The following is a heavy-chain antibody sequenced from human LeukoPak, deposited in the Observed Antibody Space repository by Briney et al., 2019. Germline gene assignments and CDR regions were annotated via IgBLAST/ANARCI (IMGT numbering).Heavy chain of an antibody. J-gene: IGHJ4*02. CDR1: GFTFSTYW. CDR3: ARQAAPGRFDS. D-gene: IGHD6-25*01. V-gene: IGHV3-7*01. CDR2: VKQDGSEI. Sequence: PGGSLRLSCAASGFTFSTYWMAWVRQAPGKGLEWVANVKQDGSEIYYVDFVKGRFTISRDNAKNSLYLQMNSLRAEDTAVYYCARQAAPGRFDSWGPGILVTVSS.